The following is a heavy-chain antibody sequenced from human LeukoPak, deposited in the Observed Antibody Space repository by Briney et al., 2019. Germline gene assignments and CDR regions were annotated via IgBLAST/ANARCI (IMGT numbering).Heavy chain of an antibody. V-gene: IGHV4-31*03. Sequence: PSETLSLTCTVSGGSISSGGYYWRWIRQHPGKGLEWIGYIYYSGSTYYNPSLKSRVTISVDTSKNQFSLKLSSVTAADTAVYYCARETSTSALDYWGQGTLVTVSS. J-gene: IGHJ4*02. CDR3: ARETSTSALDY. CDR2: IYYSGST. D-gene: IGHD6-6*01. CDR1: GGSISSGGYY.